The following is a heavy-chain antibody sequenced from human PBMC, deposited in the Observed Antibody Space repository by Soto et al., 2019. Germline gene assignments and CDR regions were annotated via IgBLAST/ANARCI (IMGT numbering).Heavy chain of an antibody. Sequence: EVQLVESGGGLVQPGGSLRLSCAASGLTFSSYWMHWVRQAPGKGLVWVSRISTDGSVTTYADSVKGRFTISRDNAKNTLYLQMTSLRTEDTAVYCARDPYSSGWWGFDYWGQGTLVTVSS. J-gene: IGHJ4*02. CDR2: ISTDGSVT. V-gene: IGHV3-74*01. D-gene: IGHD6-19*01. CDR3: ARDPYSSGWWGFDY. CDR1: GLTFSSYW.